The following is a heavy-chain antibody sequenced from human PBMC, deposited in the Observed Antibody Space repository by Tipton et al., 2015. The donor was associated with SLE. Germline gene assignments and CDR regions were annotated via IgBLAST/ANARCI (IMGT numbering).Heavy chain of an antibody. D-gene: IGHD6-6*01. Sequence: GSLRLSCAASGFTFSSYWMSWVRQAPGKGLEWVANIKQDGSEKYYVDSVKGRFTISRDNAKNSLYLQMNSLRAEDTAVYYCARDQEYTQYYYHYGMDVWGQGTTVTVSS. CDR2: IKQDGSEK. V-gene: IGHV3-7*01. CDR3: ARDQEYTQYYYHYGMDV. CDR1: GFTFSSYW. J-gene: IGHJ6*02.